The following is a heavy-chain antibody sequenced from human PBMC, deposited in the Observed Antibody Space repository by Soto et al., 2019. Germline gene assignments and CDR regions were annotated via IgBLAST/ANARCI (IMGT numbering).Heavy chain of an antibody. J-gene: IGHJ4*02. Sequence: ASVKVSCKTSGYTFTGYYIYWVRQAPGQGLEWMGWINPHSGGTDSSQKFQGRVTMTRDTSISTAYMELSRLRSDDTAVYYCAGTSCSSTTCPTTYWGQGALVTVSS. D-gene: IGHD2-2*01. CDR3: AGTSCSSTTCPTTY. CDR2: INPHSGGT. V-gene: IGHV1-2*02. CDR1: GYTFTGYY.